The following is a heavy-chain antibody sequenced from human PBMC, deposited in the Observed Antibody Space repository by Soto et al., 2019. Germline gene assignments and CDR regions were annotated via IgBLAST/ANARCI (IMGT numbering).Heavy chain of an antibody. CDR1: GFTFSSYS. CDR2: ISSSSSYI. V-gene: IGHV3-21*01. D-gene: IGHD5-12*01. CDR3: ARGGIVATITGGDY. Sequence: EVQLVESGGGLVKPGGSLRLSCAASGFTFSSYSMNWVRQAPGKGLEWVSSISSSSSYIYYADSVKGRFTISRDNAKNSLYLQMNSLRAEDTAVYYCARGGIVATITGGDYWGQGTLVTVSS. J-gene: IGHJ4*02.